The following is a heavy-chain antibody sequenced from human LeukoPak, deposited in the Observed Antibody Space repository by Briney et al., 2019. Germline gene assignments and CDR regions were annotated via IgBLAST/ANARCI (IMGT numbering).Heavy chain of an antibody. CDR2: IYYSGST. Sequence: SETLSLTCAVSGGSISSGGYSWSWIRQPPGKGLEWIGYIYYSGSTYYNPSLKSRLTMSVDTSKNQFSLKLRSVTAADTAVYYCASLRVPGDFDYWGQGTLVTVSS. CDR1: GGSISSGGYS. CDR3: ASLRVPGDFDY. J-gene: IGHJ4*02. V-gene: IGHV4-30-2*03.